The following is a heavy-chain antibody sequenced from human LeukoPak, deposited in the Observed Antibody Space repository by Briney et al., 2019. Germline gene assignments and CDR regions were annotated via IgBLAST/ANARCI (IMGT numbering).Heavy chain of an antibody. D-gene: IGHD2-21*01. J-gene: IGHJ4*02. CDR3: ARGMFCGGDCYGDDY. CDR2: ISAYKGNT. V-gene: IGHV1-18*01. CDR1: GYTFTSYG. Sequence: ASVKVSCKASGYTFTSYGISWVRQAPGQGLGWMGWISAYKGNTNYAQKLQGRVTMTTDTSTSTANMELRSLRSDDTAVYYCARGMFCGGDCYGDDYWGQGTLVTVSS.